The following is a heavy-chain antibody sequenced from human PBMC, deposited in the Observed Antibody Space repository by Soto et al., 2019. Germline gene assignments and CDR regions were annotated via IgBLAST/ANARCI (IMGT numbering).Heavy chain of an antibody. J-gene: IGHJ6*02. CDR2: IYYSGST. CDR1: GGSISSTFYY. CDR3: ARESPYNWNFDYYYGMDV. D-gene: IGHD1-7*01. Sequence: PSETLSLTCTVSGGSISSTFYYWVWIRQPPGKGLEWIGSIYYSGSTSYNPSHNPSLKSRLTMSVDTSNNQFSLKLSSVTPEDTAVYFCARESPYNWNFDYYYGMDVWGQGTTVTVSS. V-gene: IGHV4-39*02.